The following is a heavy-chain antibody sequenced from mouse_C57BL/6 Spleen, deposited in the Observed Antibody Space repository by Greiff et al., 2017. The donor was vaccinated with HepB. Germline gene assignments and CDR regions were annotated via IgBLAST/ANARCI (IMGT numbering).Heavy chain of an antibody. D-gene: IGHD2-2*01. CDR1: GYTFTSYW. CDR2: IDPSDSYT. V-gene: IGHV1-59*01. Sequence: QVQLQQSGAELVRPGTSVKLSCKASGYTFTSYWMHWVKQRPGQGLEWIGVIDPSDSYTNYNQKFKGKATLTVDTSSSTAYMQLSSLTSEDSAVYYCARNYGYGGYFDVWGTGTTVTVSS. CDR3: ARNYGYGGYFDV. J-gene: IGHJ1*03.